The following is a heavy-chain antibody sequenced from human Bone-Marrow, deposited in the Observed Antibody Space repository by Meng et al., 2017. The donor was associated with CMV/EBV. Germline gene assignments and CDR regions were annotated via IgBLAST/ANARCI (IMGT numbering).Heavy chain of an antibody. CDR1: GYTFTGYY. Sequence: ASVMVSCKASGYTFTGYYMHWVRQAPGQGLEWMGWINPNSGGTNYAQKFQGRVTMTRDTSIRTAYMELSRLRYDDTAVYYGARVKMTMVVTSFDPWVQGTLVTVSS. CDR3: ARVKMTMVVTSFDP. J-gene: IGHJ5*02. V-gene: IGHV1-2*02. CDR2: INPNSGGT. D-gene: IGHD4-23*01.